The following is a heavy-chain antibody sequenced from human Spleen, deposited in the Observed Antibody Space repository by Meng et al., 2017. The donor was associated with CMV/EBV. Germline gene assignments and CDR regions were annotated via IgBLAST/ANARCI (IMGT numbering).Heavy chain of an antibody. CDR3: ARLGLYCTGTTCHYGDF. V-gene: IGHV4-34*01. J-gene: IGHJ4*02. CDR2: INHSGTT. D-gene: IGHD2-2*01. CDR1: GSFHAYC. Sequence: GSFHAYCWSWVRQPPGEGPEWIGEINHSGTTNYTPSLKSRVTMATDASKNQFSLRLSSVTAADTAVYYCARLGLYCTGTTCHYGDFWGRGTLVTVSS.